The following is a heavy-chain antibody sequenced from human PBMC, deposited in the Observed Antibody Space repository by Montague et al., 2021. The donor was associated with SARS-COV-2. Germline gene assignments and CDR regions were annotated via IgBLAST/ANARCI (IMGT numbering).Heavy chain of an antibody. Sequence: SETLSLTCAVYGGSLSGYDWSWIRQPPGKGLEWIGEINHSGSTKYNPSLKSRVSISVDTPKNQLSLKLNSVTAADTAVYYCARGQGEITMIVVVLTAAAHYFDYWGQGTLVTVSP. CDR1: GGSLSGYD. J-gene: IGHJ4*02. D-gene: IGHD3-22*01. CDR3: ARGQGEITMIVVVLTAAAHYFDY. V-gene: IGHV4-34*01. CDR2: INHSGST.